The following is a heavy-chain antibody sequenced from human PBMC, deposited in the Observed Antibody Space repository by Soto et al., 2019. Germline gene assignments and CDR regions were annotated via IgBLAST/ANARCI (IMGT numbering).Heavy chain of an antibody. CDR3: ARAPGLTIFGVVPPYYYYGLDV. Sequence: ASVKVSCKASGYTFTSYYMHWVRQAPGQGLEWMGIINPSGGSTSYAQKFQGRVTMTRDTSTSTVYMELSSLRSEDTAVYYCARAPGLTIFGVVPPYYYYGLDVWGQGTTVTISS. CDR2: INPSGGST. D-gene: IGHD3-3*01. CDR1: GYTFTSYY. V-gene: IGHV1-46*01. J-gene: IGHJ6*02.